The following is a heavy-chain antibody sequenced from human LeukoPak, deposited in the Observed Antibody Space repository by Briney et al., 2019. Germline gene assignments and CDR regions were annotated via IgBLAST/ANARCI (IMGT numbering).Heavy chain of an antibody. Sequence: SCKASGYTFINNWMHWVRQAPGKGLEWVAFIRYDGSTKYYADSVKGRFTISRDYSKNTLYLQINSLRAEDTAVYYCARALSSSWYAFRSNWFDPWGQGTLVSVSS. J-gene: IGHJ5*02. CDR1: GYTFINNW. V-gene: IGHV3-30*02. D-gene: IGHD6-13*01. CDR2: IRYDGSTK. CDR3: ARALSSSWYAFRSNWFDP.